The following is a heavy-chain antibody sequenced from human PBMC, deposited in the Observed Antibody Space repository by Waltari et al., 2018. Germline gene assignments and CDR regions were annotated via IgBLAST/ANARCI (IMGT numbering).Heavy chain of an antibody. Sequence: EVQLVESGGGLVQPGGSLRLSCAASGFTFSSYWMSWVRQAPGKGLEWVANRKKDGREEYYVDSVTGRFAISRENAKNSLYLQMSSLRAEDTAVYYCARLNSGYEGFDYWGQGTLVTVSS. V-gene: IGHV3-7*01. D-gene: IGHD5-12*01. CDR1: GFTFSSYW. CDR3: ARLNSGYEGFDY. J-gene: IGHJ4*02. CDR2: RKKDGREE.